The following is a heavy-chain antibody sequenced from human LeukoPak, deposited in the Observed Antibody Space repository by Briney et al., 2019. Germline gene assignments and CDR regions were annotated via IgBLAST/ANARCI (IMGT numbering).Heavy chain of an antibody. CDR2: IYTSGST. Sequence: KPSETLSLTCTVSGGSISSGSYYWSWIRQPAGKGLGWIGRIYTSGSTNYNPSLKSRVTISVDTSKNQFSLKLSSVTAADTAVYYCARPVGWAYDAFDIWGQGTMVTVSS. V-gene: IGHV4-61*02. CDR3: ARPVGWAYDAFDI. CDR1: GGSISSGSYY. J-gene: IGHJ3*02. D-gene: IGHD1-26*01.